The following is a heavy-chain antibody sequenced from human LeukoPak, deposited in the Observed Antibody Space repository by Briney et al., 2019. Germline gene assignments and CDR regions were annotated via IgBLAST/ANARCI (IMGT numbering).Heavy chain of an antibody. Sequence: SETLSLTCPVSGGSISSSSYYRGWIRQPPGKGLEWIGSIYYSGSTYYNPSLKSRVTISVDTSKNQFSLKLSSVTAADTAVYYCARRARIQLWPTEYFDYWGQGTLVTVSS. CDR1: GGSISSSSYY. J-gene: IGHJ4*02. CDR2: IYYSGST. V-gene: IGHV4-39*01. CDR3: ARRARIQLWPTEYFDY. D-gene: IGHD5-18*01.